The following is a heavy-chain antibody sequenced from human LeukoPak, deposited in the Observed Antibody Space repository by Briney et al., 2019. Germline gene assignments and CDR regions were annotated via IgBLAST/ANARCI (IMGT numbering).Heavy chain of an antibody. CDR3: ARSAVGYFDY. D-gene: IGHD4-23*01. Sequence: SETLSLTCAVYRGSFSGYYWSWIRQPPGKGLEWIGEINHSGSTNYNPSLKSRVTISVDRSKNQFSLKLSSVTAADTAVYYCARSAVGYFDYWGQGTLVTVSS. CDR1: RGSFSGYY. J-gene: IGHJ4*02. V-gene: IGHV4-34*01. CDR2: INHSGST.